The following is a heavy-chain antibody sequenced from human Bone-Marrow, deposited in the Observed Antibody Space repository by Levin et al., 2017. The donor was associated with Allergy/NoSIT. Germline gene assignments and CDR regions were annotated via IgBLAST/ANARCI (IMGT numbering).Heavy chain of an antibody. Sequence: GGSLRLSCAASGFTFSSYSMNWVRQAPGKGLEWVSYISSSSSIYQEDSVKGRFTISRDNAKNSLYLQMNSLRAEDTAVYYCARGGVTTNVLIDYWGQGTLVTVSS. CDR1: GFTFSSYS. J-gene: IGHJ4*02. CDR3: ARGGVTTNVLIDY. CDR2: ISSSSSI. V-gene: IGHV3-48*02. D-gene: IGHD4-17*01.